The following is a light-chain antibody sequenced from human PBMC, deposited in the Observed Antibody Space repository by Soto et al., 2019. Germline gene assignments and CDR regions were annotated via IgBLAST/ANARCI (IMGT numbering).Light chain of an antibody. CDR3: QQRSNWPPLFT. V-gene: IGKV3-11*01. Sequence: EIVLTQSPATLSLSPGERATLSCSTSQSVSSYLAWYQQRPGQAPRLRIYEASNRATGIPARFSGSGSGTDCTLTSSSLEPEDFAVYYCQQRSNWPPLFTIGPGTKVDSK. CDR2: EAS. J-gene: IGKJ3*01. CDR1: QSVSSY.